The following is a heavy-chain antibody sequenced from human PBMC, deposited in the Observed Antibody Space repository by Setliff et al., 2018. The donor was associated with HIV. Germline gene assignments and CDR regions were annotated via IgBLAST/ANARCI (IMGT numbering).Heavy chain of an antibody. D-gene: IGHD6-6*01. CDR1: GGSISSHY. CDR3: TRDMSSSSHY. J-gene: IGHJ4*02. CDR2: IYTSGST. V-gene: IGHV4-4*07. Sequence: SETLSLTCTVSGGSISSHYWSWIRQPAGKGLEWIGHIYTSGSTNYNPSLKSRVTISVDKSKNQFSLKLSSLTAADSAVYYCTRDMSSSSHYWGQGMLVTVSS.